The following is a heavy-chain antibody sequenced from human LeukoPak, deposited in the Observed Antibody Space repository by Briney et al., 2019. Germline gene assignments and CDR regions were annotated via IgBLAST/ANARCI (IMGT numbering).Heavy chain of an antibody. CDR1: GFTFDNYA. Sequence: PGGSLRLSCEASGFTFDNYAMHWVRQAPGKRLEWVAVISYDGNRECYPDSVKGRFTISRDNSKNTLYLQMKGLKTEDTGVYYCAREGSIVARTDYWGQGALVIVSS. CDR2: ISYDGNRE. J-gene: IGHJ4*02. V-gene: IGHV3-30*14. CDR3: AREGSIVARTDY. D-gene: IGHD2-15*01.